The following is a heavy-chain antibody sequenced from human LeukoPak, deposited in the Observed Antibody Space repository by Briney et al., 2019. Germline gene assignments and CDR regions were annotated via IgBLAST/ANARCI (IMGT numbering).Heavy chain of an antibody. V-gene: IGHV3-11*01. J-gene: IGHJ4*02. CDR2: ISSSASTI. Sequence: PGGSLRLSCSASGFAFSVSYMSWIRQAPGKGLEWVSYISSSASTIYYADSVKGRFTISRDNAKNSLFLQMNSLTAEDTAVYYCAKGGRYSSSWIDYWGQGTLVTVSS. CDR1: GFAFSVSY. CDR3: AKGGRYSSSWIDY. D-gene: IGHD6-13*01.